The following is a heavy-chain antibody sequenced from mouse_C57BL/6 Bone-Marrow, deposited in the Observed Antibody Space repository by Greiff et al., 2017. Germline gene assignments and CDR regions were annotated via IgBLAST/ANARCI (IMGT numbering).Heavy chain of an antibody. V-gene: IGHV8-8*01. J-gene: IGHJ4*01. CDR2: IWWDDDK. CDR1: GFSLSTFGMG. CDR3: ARFYYVSFYAMDY. Sequence: QVTLKESGPGILQPSQTLSLTCSFSGFSLSTFGMGVGWIRQPSGKGLEWLAHIWWDDDKYYTPALKSRLTISQTTSTKQVFLKIANVDTADTATYNCARFYYVSFYAMDYWCQGTSVTVSS. D-gene: IGHD1-1*01.